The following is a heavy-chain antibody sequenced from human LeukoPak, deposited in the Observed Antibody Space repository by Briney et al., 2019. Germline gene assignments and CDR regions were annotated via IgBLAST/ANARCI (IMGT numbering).Heavy chain of an antibody. J-gene: IGHJ4*02. CDR3: ARWMTTVITPDY. D-gene: IGHD4-11*01. CDR2: INPNSGGT. V-gene: IGHV1-2*02. CDR1: GYTFTGYY. Sequence: ASVKVSCKASGYTFTGYYIHWVRQAPGQGLEWMGWINPNSGGTNYAQNFQGRVTMTRDTSISTAYMELSRLRSDDTAVYYCARWMTTVITPDYWGQGTLVTVSS.